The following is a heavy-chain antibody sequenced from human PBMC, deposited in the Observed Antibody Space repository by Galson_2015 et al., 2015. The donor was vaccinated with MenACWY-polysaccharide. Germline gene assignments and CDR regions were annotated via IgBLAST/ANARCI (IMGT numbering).Heavy chain of an antibody. Sequence: SLRLSRATSGFIFADYAMAWFRQAPGKGLEWIGFIRTNADGGATNYAASVRGRFTIPRDDSRSIAYLEMNSLITEDTAVYFCTRDRPLDYWGQGTLVTVSS. V-gene: IGHV3-49*03. CDR2: IRTNADGGAT. J-gene: IGHJ4*02. CDR3: TRDRPLDY. CDR1: GFIFADYA.